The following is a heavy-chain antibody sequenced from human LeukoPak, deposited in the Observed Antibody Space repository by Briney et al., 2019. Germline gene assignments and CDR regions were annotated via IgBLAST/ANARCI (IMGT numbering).Heavy chain of an antibody. V-gene: IGHV4-34*01. J-gene: IGHJ4*02. D-gene: IGHD2-15*01. CDR1: GGSFSGYY. Sequence: SETLSLTCAVYGGSFSGYYWSWTRQPPGKGLEWIGEINHSGSTNYTPSLKSRVAISVDTSKKQCSLKLSSVTAAGAAVYYCAGDGCSGGSCYSDYWGQGTLVTVSS. CDR2: INHSGST. CDR3: AGDGCSGGSCYSDY.